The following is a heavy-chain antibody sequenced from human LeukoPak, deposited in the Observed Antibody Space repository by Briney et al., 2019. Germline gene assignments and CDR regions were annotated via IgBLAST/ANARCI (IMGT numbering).Heavy chain of an antibody. V-gene: IGHV3-23*01. Sequence: GGSLRLPCAASGFTFSSCAMTWVPQAPGKGLEWVSDSSGSGGRTYYADSVKGRFTISRDDSKNTLYLQMNSLRAEDTAVCYCAKTTGRYDFDDWGHGTLVTVSS. CDR2: SSGSGGRT. D-gene: IGHD1-1*01. CDR1: GFTFSSCA. J-gene: IGHJ4*01. CDR3: AKTTGRYDFDD.